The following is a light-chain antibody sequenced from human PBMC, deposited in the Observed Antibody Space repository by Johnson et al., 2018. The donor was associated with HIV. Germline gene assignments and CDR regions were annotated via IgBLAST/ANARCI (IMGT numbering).Light chain of an antibody. CDR2: ENN. CDR3: GTWDSSRCSGLYF. V-gene: IGLV1-51*02. J-gene: IGLJ1*01. Sequence: QSVLTQPPSVSAAPGQRVTISCSGSSSNIGDNYVSWYQQLPGTAPKLLIYENNKRPSGIPDRFSGSKYGTSATLGITGLQTGDAADYYCGTWDSSRCSGLYFFRTGTTVTVL. CDR1: SSNIGDNY.